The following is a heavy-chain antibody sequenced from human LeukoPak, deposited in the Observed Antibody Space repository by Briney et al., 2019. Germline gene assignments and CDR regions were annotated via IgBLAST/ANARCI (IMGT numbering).Heavy chain of an antibody. CDR2: VWYDGSNK. J-gene: IGHJ4*02. CDR1: GFTFSTYD. D-gene: IGHD3-22*01. CDR3: ARDHYDSAEFDY. V-gene: IGHV3-33*08. Sequence: PGGSLRLSCAASGFTFSTYDMSWVRQAPGKGLEWVAIVWYDGSNKYYGDSAKGRFTISRDNSKNTLYLEMNSLRAEDTAVYYCARDHYDSAEFDYWGQGTLVTVSS.